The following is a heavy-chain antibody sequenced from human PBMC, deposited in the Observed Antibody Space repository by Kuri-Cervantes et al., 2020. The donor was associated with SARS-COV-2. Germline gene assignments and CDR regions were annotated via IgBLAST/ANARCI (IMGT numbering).Heavy chain of an antibody. CDR1: GYTFTGYY. J-gene: IGHJ3*02. D-gene: IGHD3-16*01. Sequence: ASVKVSCKASGYTFTGYYMHWVRQAPGQGLEWMGWINPNSGGTNYAQKFQGRVTMTRDTSISTAYMELSRLRSDDTAVYYCASLGEGPEAASAFDIWGQGTMVTDSS. V-gene: IGHV1-2*02. CDR2: INPNSGGT. CDR3: ASLGEGPEAASAFDI.